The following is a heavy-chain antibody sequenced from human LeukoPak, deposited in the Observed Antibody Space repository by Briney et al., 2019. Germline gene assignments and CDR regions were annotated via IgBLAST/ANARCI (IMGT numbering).Heavy chain of an antibody. Sequence: ASVKVSCKASGYTFTSYDINWVRQATGQGLEWMGWMNPNSGNTGYAQKFQGRVTMTRNTSISTAYMELSRLRSDDTAVYYCARVGGAYYYGSGSSYFDYWGQGTLVTVSS. CDR2: MNPNSGNT. CDR1: GYTFTSYD. CDR3: ARVGGAYYYGSGSSYFDY. V-gene: IGHV1-8*01. J-gene: IGHJ4*02. D-gene: IGHD3-10*01.